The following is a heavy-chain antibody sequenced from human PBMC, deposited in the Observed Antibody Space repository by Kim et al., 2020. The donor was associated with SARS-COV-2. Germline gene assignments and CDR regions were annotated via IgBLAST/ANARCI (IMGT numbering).Heavy chain of an antibody. CDR2: ISYDGSNK. CDR1: GFTFSSYA. Sequence: GGSLRLSCAASGFTFSSYAMHWVRQAPGKGLEWVAVISYDGSNKYYADSVKGRFTISRDNSKNTLYLQMNSLRAEDTAVYYCARDYYDSSGYYNNWFDPWGQGTLVTVSS. D-gene: IGHD3-22*01. V-gene: IGHV3-30*04. CDR3: ARDYYDSSGYYNNWFDP. J-gene: IGHJ5*02.